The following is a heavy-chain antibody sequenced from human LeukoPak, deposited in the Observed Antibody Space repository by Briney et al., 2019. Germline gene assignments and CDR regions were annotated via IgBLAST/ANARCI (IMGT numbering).Heavy chain of an antibody. CDR1: GGSISTRGYY. Sequence: KSSETLSLTCAVSGGSISTRGYYWGWIRQPPGKGLEWVSYISSSGSYTNYTDSVKGRFTISRDNAKNLLYLQMNNLRAEDTAVYYCARMGANIPIQYFQHWGQGTLVTVSS. D-gene: IGHD1-26*01. CDR3: ARMGANIPIQYFQH. V-gene: IGHV3-11*03. J-gene: IGHJ1*01. CDR2: ISSSGSYT.